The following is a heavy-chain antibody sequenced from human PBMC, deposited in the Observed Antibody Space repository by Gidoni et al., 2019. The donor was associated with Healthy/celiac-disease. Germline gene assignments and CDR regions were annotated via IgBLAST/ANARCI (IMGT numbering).Heavy chain of an antibody. CDR3: ARASGWVGGYFDY. J-gene: IGHJ4*02. CDR1: GFTVSSNY. V-gene: IGHV3-53*01. Sequence: EVQLVESGGGLIQPGGSLRLSCAASGFTVSSNYMSWVRQAPGKGLEWVSVIYSGGSTYYADSVKGRFTISRDNSKNTLYLQMNSLRAEDTAVYYCARASGWVGGYFDYWGQGTLVTVSS. D-gene: IGHD3-10*01. CDR2: IYSGGST.